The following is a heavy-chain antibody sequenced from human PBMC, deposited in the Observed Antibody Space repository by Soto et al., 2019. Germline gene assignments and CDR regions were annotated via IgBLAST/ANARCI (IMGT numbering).Heavy chain of an antibody. V-gene: IGHV3-48*03. Sequence: GSLRLSCAAFGFTFSAYEMNWVRQAPGKGLEWVSYISSSGSTIHYADSVKGRFTISRDNAKNSLYLQMNSLRAEDTAVYYCARDSSTSSQFDYWGQGTLVTVSS. CDR2: ISSSGSTI. CDR1: GFTFSAYE. J-gene: IGHJ4*02. D-gene: IGHD2-2*01. CDR3: ARDSSTSSQFDY.